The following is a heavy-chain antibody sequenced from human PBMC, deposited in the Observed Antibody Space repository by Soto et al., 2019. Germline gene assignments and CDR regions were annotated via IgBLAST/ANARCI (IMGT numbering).Heavy chain of an antibody. CDR1: GYTFTASY. J-gene: IGHJ3*02. V-gene: IGHV1-46*01. D-gene: IGHD1-26*01. CDR3: ARDSGHYYRSDAFDK. Sequence: ASVKVSCKASGYTFTASYMHWVRQAPGQGLEWMGIIDPSGGSTSYSQKFQGRVTMTRDTSTSTVYMELNSLRSEDTAVFYCARDSGHYYRSDAFDKWGQGTMVTVS. CDR2: IDPSGGST.